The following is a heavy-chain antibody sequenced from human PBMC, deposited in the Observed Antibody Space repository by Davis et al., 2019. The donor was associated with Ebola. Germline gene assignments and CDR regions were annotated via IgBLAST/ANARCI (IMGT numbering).Heavy chain of an antibody. J-gene: IGHJ6*02. CDR3: ATRPTTTTVVISYGMDV. CDR1: GGTFSSYA. D-gene: IGHD4-23*01. V-gene: IGHV1-18*01. CDR2: ISAYNGNT. Sequence: ASVKVSCKASGGTFSSYAISWVRQAPGQGLEWMGWISAYNGNTNYAQKFQGRVTMTEDTSTDTAYMELSSLRSEDTAVYYCATRPTTTTVVISYGMDVWGQGITVTVSS.